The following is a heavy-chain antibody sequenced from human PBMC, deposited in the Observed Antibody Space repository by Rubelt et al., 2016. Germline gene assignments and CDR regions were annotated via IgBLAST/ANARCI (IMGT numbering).Heavy chain of an antibody. J-gene: IGHJ4*02. Sequence: VRQAPGKGLEWVSIVYYGGDTYYADSVKGRFTISRDSSKNTLYLQMNSLRAEDTAVYYCAKDGYGGWDNYFDYWGQGTLVTVSS. V-gene: IGHV3-53*05. CDR2: VYYGGDT. D-gene: IGHD4-23*01. CDR3: AKDGYGGWDNYFDY.